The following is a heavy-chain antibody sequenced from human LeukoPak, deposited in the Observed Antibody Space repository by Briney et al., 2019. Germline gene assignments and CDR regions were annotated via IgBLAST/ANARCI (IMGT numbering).Heavy chain of an antibody. CDR2: IYYSGST. D-gene: IGHD3-22*01. V-gene: IGHV4-30-4*01. Sequence: SETLSLTCTVAGGSISSGDYYLSWIRQPPGKGLEWIGYIYYSGSTYYNPSLKSRVTISVDTSKNQFSLKLSSVTAADTAVYYCARGDSSGDTFDYWGQGTLVTVSS. CDR1: GGSISSGDYY. J-gene: IGHJ4*02. CDR3: ARGDSSGDTFDY.